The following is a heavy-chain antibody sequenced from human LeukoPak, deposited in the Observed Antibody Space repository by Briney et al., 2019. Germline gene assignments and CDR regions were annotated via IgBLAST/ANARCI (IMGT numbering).Heavy chain of an antibody. CDR1: GFTFSDYY. D-gene: IGHD5-18*01. Sequence: GGSLRLSRAASGFTFSDYYMSWIRQAPGKGLEWVSYISSTGYTIYYADSVKGRFTISRDNAKNSLYLQMNSLRAEDTAVYYCARATPAMGYSYGNYYGMDVWGQGTTVTVSS. J-gene: IGHJ6*02. CDR2: ISSTGYTI. V-gene: IGHV3-11*01. CDR3: ARATPAMGYSYGNYYGMDV.